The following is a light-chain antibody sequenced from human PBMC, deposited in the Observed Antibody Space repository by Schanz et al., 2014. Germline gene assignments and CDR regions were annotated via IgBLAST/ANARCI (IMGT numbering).Light chain of an antibody. CDR1: SGHSSYA. CDR3: QTWGTGIRV. Sequence: QLVLTQSSSASASLGSSVKLTCTLSSGHSSYAIAWHQQQPEKGPRFLMNLNSDGSHSKGDGIPDRFSGSSSGAERFFTISSLQSEDEAVYYCQTWGTGIRVFGGGTKLTVV. CDR2: LNSDGSH. J-gene: IGLJ2*01. V-gene: IGLV4-69*01.